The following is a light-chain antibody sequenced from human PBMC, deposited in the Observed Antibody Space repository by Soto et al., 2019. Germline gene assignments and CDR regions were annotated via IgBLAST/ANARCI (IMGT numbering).Light chain of an antibody. CDR3: VHTIQWPGT. V-gene: IGKV2-30*02. CDR2: KVS. CDR1: QSLVHSDGNTY. J-gene: IGKJ1*01. Sequence: DVVMTQSPLSLPVTLGQPASISCRSSQSLVHSDGNTYLNWFQQMPGQSPRRLIYKVSNRDSGVPDRFSRSGAATDFTLKIRRVEAEDVGVYYGVHTIQWPGTFGQGTKVDIK.